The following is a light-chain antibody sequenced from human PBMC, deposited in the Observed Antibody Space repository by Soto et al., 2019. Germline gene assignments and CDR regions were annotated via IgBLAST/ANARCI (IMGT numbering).Light chain of an antibody. J-gene: IGLJ1*01. V-gene: IGLV2-14*02. Sequence: QSVLTQPASVSGSPGQSITISCTGTSTDIGTYSRVSWYLQYPGKAPKLMIYDVTKRPSGVPDRFSGSKSGNTASLTVSGLQAEDEADYYCSSYAGSSNVFGTGTKVTVL. CDR2: DVT. CDR1: STDIGTYSR. CDR3: SSYAGSSNV.